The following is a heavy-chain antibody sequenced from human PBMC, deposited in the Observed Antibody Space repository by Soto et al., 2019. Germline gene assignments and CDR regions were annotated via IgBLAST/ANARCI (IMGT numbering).Heavy chain of an antibody. CDR2: ISYDGSNK. CDR3: AKDAHPRRNYYDSSGKYDY. CDR1: GFTFSSYG. V-gene: IGHV3-30*18. Sequence: SLRLSCAASGFTFSSYGMHWVRQAPGKGLEWVAVISYDGSNKYYADSVKGRFTISRDNSKNTLYLQMNSLRAEDTAVYYCAKDAHPRRNYYDSSGKYDYWGQGTLVTVSS. D-gene: IGHD3-22*01. J-gene: IGHJ4*02.